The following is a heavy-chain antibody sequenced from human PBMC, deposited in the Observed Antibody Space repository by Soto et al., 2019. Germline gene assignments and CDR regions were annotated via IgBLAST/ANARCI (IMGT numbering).Heavy chain of an antibody. Sequence: ASVKVSCKASGYTFTTYSIHWVRQAPGQSLEWMGWINAGSGNTKYSQKFQGRVTITKDSSATTFYMDLSSLGSEDTAVYYCAGVPLWRNSGSDYIQHFSSLGQRTLVTVSS. V-gene: IGHV1-3*01. CDR1: GYTFTTYS. D-gene: IGHD3-10*01. CDR3: AGVPLWRNSGSDYIQHFSS. J-gene: IGHJ4*02. CDR2: INAGSGNT.